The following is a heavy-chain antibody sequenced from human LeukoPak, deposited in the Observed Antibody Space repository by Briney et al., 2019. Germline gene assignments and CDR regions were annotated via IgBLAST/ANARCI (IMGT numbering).Heavy chain of an antibody. Sequence: AGGSLRLSCAASGFTFSSYWMSWVRQAPGKGLEWVANIKQDGSEKYYVDSVKGRFTISRDNAKNSLYLQMNSLRADDTAVYYCARDNYYDSSGYYYGDSFDIWGQGTMVTVSS. J-gene: IGHJ3*02. CDR2: IKQDGSEK. CDR3: ARDNYYDSSGYYYGDSFDI. V-gene: IGHV3-7*01. D-gene: IGHD3-22*01. CDR1: GFTFSSYW.